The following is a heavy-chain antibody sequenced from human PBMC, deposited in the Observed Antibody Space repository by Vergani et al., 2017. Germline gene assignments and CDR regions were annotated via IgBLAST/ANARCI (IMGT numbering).Heavy chain of an antibody. D-gene: IGHD4-17*01. J-gene: IGHJ5*02. CDR2: IYPGDSDT. Sequence: EVQLVQSGAEVKKPGESLKISCKGSGYSFTSYWIGWVRQMPGKGLEWMGIIYPGDSDTIYSPSFQGQVTISADKSISTAYLQWSSLKASDTAMYYCARHLEPYGDYGHNCFDPWGQGTLVTVSS. V-gene: IGHV5-51*01. CDR3: ARHLEPYGDYGHNCFDP. CDR1: GYSFTSYW.